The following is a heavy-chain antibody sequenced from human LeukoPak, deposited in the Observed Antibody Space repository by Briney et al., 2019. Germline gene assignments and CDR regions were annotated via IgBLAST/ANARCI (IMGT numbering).Heavy chain of an antibody. Sequence: ASVKVSCKASGYTFIDYYMHWVRQAPGQGLEWMGWINPNSGGTNYAQNFQGRVTMTRDTSISTAYMELSRLRSDDTAVYYCARVRRCSGGSCYRLGAFDIWGQGTMVTVSS. V-gene: IGHV1-2*02. J-gene: IGHJ3*02. CDR1: GYTFIDYY. CDR3: ARVRRCSGGSCYRLGAFDI. D-gene: IGHD2-15*01. CDR2: INPNSGGT.